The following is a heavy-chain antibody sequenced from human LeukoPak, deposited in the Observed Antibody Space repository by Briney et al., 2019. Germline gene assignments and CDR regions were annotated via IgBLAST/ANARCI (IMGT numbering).Heavy chain of an antibody. CDR3: ARDRSVAGTVDY. CDR2: INSDGSST. D-gene: IGHD6-19*01. V-gene: IGHV3-74*01. J-gene: IGHJ4*02. Sequence: GGSLRLSCAASGFTFSSYWMHWVRQAPGKGLVWVSRINSDGSSTNYAGSVKGRFTISRDNAKNSLYLQMNSLRAEDTAVYYCARDRSVAGTVDYWGQGTLVTVSS. CDR1: GFTFSSYW.